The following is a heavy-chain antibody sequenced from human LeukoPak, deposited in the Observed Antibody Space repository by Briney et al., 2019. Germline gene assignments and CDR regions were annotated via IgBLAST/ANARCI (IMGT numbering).Heavy chain of an antibody. CDR2: ISGSGGST. V-gene: IGHV3-23*01. J-gene: IGHJ4*02. D-gene: IGHD3-22*01. CDR3: AKGQSSSGLRNYFDY. Sequence: GESLRLSCAASGFTFTSYAMTWVCQAPGKGLEWVSGISGSGGSTYYADSVKGRFTISRDNSKNTLYLQMNSLRAEDTAVYYCAKGQSSSGLRNYFDYWGQGTLVTVSS. CDR1: GFTFTSYA.